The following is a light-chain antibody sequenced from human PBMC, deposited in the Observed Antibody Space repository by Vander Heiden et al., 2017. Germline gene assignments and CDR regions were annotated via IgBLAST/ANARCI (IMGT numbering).Light chain of an antibody. CDR1: SSDVGGYNY. Sequence: HSALTHPASVPGSPGPSLTISCTGTSSDVGGYNYVSWYQQHPGKAPKLMIYDVSNRPSGVSNRFSGSKSGNTASLTISGLQAEDEADYYCSSYTSSSTVVFGGGTKLTVL. J-gene: IGLJ2*01. CDR2: DVS. CDR3: SSYTSSSTVV. V-gene: IGLV2-14*03.